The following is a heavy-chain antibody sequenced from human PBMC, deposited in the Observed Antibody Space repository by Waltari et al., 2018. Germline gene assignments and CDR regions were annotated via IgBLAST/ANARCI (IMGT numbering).Heavy chain of an antibody. V-gene: IGHV1-69-2*01. D-gene: IGHD3-10*01. CDR1: GSRFTDYY. CDR3: VTALGDRSSASRPFDV. CDR2: VEPEDGER. Sequence: EVQLLQSGTELKKPGSTVKISCQVSGSRFTDYYIHWVQQAPGQGPQWMGRVEPEDGERTYAERCQGRVTITADTSTETAFMELSSLTSDDTAVYYCVTALGDRSSASRPFDVWGLGTLITVSS. J-gene: IGHJ3*01.